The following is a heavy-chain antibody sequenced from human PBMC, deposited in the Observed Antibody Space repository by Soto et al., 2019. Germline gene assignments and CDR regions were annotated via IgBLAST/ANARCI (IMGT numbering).Heavy chain of an antibody. V-gene: IGHV1-18*01. J-gene: IGHJ4*02. CDR1: GYTFTSYG. D-gene: IGHD3-16*02. Sequence: QVPLVQSGAEVKKPGASVKVSCKASGYTFTSYGISWVRQAPGQGLEWLGWISAYNGNTNYAQKLQGRVTMTTDTSTSTAYMEQRSLRSDDTAVYYCARVYYDYIWGSYRYKEVDYWGQGTLVTVSS. CDR3: ARVYYDYIWGSYRYKEVDY. CDR2: ISAYNGNT.